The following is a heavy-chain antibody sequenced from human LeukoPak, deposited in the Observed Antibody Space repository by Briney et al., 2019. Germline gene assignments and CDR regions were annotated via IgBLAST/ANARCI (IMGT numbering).Heavy chain of an antibody. CDR3: ARSTLPGRSGRTEFFQH. CDR1: GFTFSNYY. J-gene: IGHJ1*01. Sequence: GGSLRLSCAASGFTFSNYYMTWIRQAPGKGLHWISFISDSGNTIYYADSVEGRFIISRDNAKNSLYLQMHSLRAEDTAMYYCARSTLPGRSGRTEFFQHWGQGTLVTVSS. CDR2: ISDSGNTI. D-gene: IGHD6-19*01. V-gene: IGHV3-11*01.